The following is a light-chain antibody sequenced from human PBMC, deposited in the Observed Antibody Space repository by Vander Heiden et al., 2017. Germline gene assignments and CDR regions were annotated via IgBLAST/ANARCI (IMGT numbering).Light chain of an antibody. J-gene: IGLJ2*01. CDR2: ANN. Sequence: QSVLTQPPSVSGAPGPWVTISCTGTGSNIGGGYCVHWSHQVPGTAPELLMFANNNRPSGVPDRFSGSKSGTSASLAITGLQAEDEADYYCQSYDSSVSGSVFGGGTKLTVL. CDR1: GSNIGGGYC. V-gene: IGLV1-40*01. CDR3: QSYDSSVSGSV.